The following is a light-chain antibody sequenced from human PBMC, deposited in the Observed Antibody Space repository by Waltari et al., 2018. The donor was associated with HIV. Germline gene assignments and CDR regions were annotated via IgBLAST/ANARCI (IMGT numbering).Light chain of an antibody. Sequence: DIQMTQSPSSLSVSVGDRVTITCRASQSISHYVNWFQQKPGKAPKFLIYGAPSLQSGVPSRFSGSGSGTEFTLTISSLQPEDFATYYCQQSFSTPWTFGQGTKVEIK. CDR3: QQSFSTPWT. V-gene: IGKV1-39*01. CDR1: QSISHY. J-gene: IGKJ1*01. CDR2: GAP.